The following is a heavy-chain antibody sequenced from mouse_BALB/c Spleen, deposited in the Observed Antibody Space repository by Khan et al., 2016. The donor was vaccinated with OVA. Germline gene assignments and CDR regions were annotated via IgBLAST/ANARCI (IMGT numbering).Heavy chain of an antibody. J-gene: IGHJ3*01. Sequence: QVRLQQSGPELVRPGASVKMSCKASDYTFTSFWIHWVKQRPGQGLEWIGMIDPSKSETRLNQKFKDKATLNVDKSSNTAYMQLSRLTSEDSAVYYCARGGYGSPFAYWGQGTLVTVSA. CDR1: DYTFTSFW. CDR2: IDPSKSET. V-gene: IGHV1S127*01. CDR3: ARGGYGSPFAY. D-gene: IGHD1-1*01.